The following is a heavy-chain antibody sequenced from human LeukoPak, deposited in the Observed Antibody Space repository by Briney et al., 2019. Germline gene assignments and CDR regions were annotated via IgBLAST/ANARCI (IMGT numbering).Heavy chain of an antibody. D-gene: IGHD1-14*01. CDR1: GGSFSGYY. Sequence: SETLSLTCAVYGGSFSGYYWSWIRQPPGKGLEWIGEINHSGSTNYNPSLKSRVTISVDTSKNQFSLKLSSVTAADTAVYYCARHSDRGPGYWGQGTLVTVSS. CDR2: INHSGST. V-gene: IGHV4-34*01. CDR3: ARHSDRGPGY. J-gene: IGHJ4*02.